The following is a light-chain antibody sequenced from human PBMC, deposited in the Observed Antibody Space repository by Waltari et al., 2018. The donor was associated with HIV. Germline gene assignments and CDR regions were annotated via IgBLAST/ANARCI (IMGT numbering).Light chain of an antibody. V-gene: IGLV2-8*01. CDR3: SSYAGINPVI. J-gene: IGLJ2*01. CDR1: SSDVGRYDY. Sequence: QSALTQPPSASGSLGQSVTIPCTGSSSDVGRYDYVSWDQQHPGKAPRRLIFEVNKRPSVVPDRFSGSKSGNTASLTVSGLQAEDEAEYSCSSYAGINPVIFGGGTTLTVL. CDR2: EVN.